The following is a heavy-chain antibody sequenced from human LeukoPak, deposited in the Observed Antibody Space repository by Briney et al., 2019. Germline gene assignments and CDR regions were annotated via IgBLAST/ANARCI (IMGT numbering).Heavy chain of an antibody. V-gene: IGHV3-74*01. Sequence: PEGSLRLSCAASGLTFSSYWMHWVRQAPGKGLAWVSHNNSYGSNTTYADSVKGRFTISRHNAKNTLYLQMNSLSVEDTALYYCASSPVGLWSGDHYGMDIWGQGTTVTVSS. D-gene: IGHD3-3*01. J-gene: IGHJ6*02. CDR2: NNSYGSNT. CDR3: ASSPVGLWSGDHYGMDI. CDR1: GLTFSSYW.